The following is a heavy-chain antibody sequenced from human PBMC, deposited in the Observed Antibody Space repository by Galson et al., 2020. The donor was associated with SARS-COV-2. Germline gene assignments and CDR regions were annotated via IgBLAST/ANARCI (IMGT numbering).Heavy chain of an antibody. J-gene: IGHJ6*03. CDR2: ISSSSSYI. CDR1: GFTFSSYS. CDR3: ARGRITMVRGVSDYYYMDV. V-gene: IGHV3-21*01. D-gene: IGHD3-10*01. Sequence: GGSLRLSCAASGFTFSSYSMNWVRQAPGKGLEWVSSISSSSSYIYYADSVKGRFTISRDNAKNSLYLQMNSLRAEDTAVYYCARGRITMVRGVSDYYYMDVWGKGTTVTVSS.